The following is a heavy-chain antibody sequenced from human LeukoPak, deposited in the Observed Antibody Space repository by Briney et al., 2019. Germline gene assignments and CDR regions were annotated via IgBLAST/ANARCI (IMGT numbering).Heavy chain of an antibody. CDR1: GFNFGSYG. V-gene: IGHV3-21*01. J-gene: IGHJ3*02. D-gene: IGHD3-10*01. CDR3: ARADYGSGSPPFDI. Sequence: GGSLRLSCGASGFNFGSYGMYWVRQAPGKGLEWVSSISSSSSYIYYADSVKGRFTISRDNAKNSLYLQMNSLRAEDTAVYYCARADYGSGSPPFDIWGQGTMVTVSS. CDR2: ISSSSSYI.